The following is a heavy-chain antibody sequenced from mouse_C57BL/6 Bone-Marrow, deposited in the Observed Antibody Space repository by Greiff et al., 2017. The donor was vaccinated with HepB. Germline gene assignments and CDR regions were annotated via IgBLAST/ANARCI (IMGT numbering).Heavy chain of an antibody. CDR2: IYPGSGGT. CDR3: ARRGSSPYYAMDY. V-gene: IGHV1-54*01. CDR1: GYAFTNYL. Sequence: QVQLQQSGAELVRPGTSVKVSCKASGYAFTNYLIEWVKQRPGQGLEWIGVIYPGSGGTNYNEKFKGKATLTADKSSSTAYMQLSSLTSEDSAVYFCARRGSSPYYAMDYWGQGTSVTVSS. J-gene: IGHJ4*01. D-gene: IGHD1-1*01.